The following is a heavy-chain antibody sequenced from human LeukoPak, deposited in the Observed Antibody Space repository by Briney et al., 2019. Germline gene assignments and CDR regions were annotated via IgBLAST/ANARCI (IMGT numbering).Heavy chain of an antibody. D-gene: IGHD6-13*01. CDR2: IYYSGST. CDR3: ARDISYSSSPAFDI. V-gene: IGHV4-31*03. Sequence: PSETLSLTCTVSGGSISSGGYCWSWIRQHPGKGLEWIGYIYYSGSTYYNPSLKSRVTISVDTSKNQFSLKLSSVTAADTAVYYCARDISYSSSPAFDIWGQGTMVTASS. CDR1: GGSISSGGYC. J-gene: IGHJ3*02.